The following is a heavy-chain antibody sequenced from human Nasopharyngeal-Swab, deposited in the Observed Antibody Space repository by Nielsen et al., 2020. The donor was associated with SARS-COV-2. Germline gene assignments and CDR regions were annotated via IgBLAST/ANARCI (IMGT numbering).Heavy chain of an antibody. CDR1: GGSISSSSYY. V-gene: IGHV4-39*07. CDR2: IYYSGST. D-gene: IGHD6-6*01. CDR3: ARDRRSRSAGLFWFDP. J-gene: IGHJ5*02. Sequence: SETLSLTCTVSGGSISSSSYYWGWIRQPPGKGLEWIGSIYYSGSTYYNPSLKSRVTISVDTSKNQFSLKLSSVTAADTAVYYCARDRRSRSAGLFWFDPWGQGTLVTVSS.